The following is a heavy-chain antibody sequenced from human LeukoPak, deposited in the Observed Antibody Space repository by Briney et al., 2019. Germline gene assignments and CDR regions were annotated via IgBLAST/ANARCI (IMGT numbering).Heavy chain of an antibody. CDR1: RGSISSSSYY. D-gene: IGHD3-9*01. J-gene: IGHJ4*02. CDR2: IYYSGST. CDR3: ARGGGGYFDWLLPKTTSDVFDY. Sequence: PSETLSLTCTVSRGSISSSSYYWGWIRQPPGKGLEWIGSIYYSGSTDYNPSLRSRVTISVDTSKNQFSLKLSSVTAADTAVYYCARGGGGYFDWLLPKTTSDVFDYWGQGTLVTVSS. V-gene: IGHV4-39*07.